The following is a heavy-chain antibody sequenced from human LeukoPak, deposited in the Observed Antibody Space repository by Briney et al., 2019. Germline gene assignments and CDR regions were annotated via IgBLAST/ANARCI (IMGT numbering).Heavy chain of an antibody. V-gene: IGHV1-2*02. D-gene: IGHD2-21*01. CDR2: INPNGGGA. Sequence: GASEKVSCKASGYTFTGYYMHWVRQAPGQGLEWMGWINPNGGGANYAQNFQDRITMTRDTSVSTAYMDLSSLRSDDTAVYYCARGFVYCGRDCYQSERAFDIWGQGTMVTVSS. J-gene: IGHJ3*02. CDR1: GYTFTGYY. CDR3: ARGFVYCGRDCYQSERAFDI.